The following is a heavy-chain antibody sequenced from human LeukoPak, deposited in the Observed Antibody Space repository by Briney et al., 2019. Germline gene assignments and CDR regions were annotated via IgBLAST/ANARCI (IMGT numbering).Heavy chain of an antibody. CDR1: GGTFSSYA. Sequence: GSSVKVSCKASGGTFSSYAISWVRQAPGQGLEWTGGIIPIFGTANYAQKFQGRVTITADKSTSTAYMELSSLRSEDTAVYYCARGGRVVVPAASIDWFDPWGQGTLVTVSS. J-gene: IGHJ5*02. D-gene: IGHD2-2*01. V-gene: IGHV1-69*06. CDR3: ARGGRVVVPAASIDWFDP. CDR2: IIPIFGTA.